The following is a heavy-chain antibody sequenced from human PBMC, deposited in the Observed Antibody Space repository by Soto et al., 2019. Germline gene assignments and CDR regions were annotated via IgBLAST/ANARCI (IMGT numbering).Heavy chain of an antibody. CDR3: ARGHFSYDILTGYSTGCYFDY. Sequence: SETLSLTCTVSGGSISSYYWSWIRQPPGKGLEWIGYIYYSGSTNYNPSLKSRVTISVDTSKNQFSLKLSSVTAADTAVYYYARGHFSYDILTGYSTGCYFDYWGQGTLVTVSS. D-gene: IGHD3-9*01. CDR1: GGSISSYY. CDR2: IYYSGST. J-gene: IGHJ4*02. V-gene: IGHV4-59*01.